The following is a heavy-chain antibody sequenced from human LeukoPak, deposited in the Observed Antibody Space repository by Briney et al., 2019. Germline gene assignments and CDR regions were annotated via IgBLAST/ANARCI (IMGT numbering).Heavy chain of an antibody. CDR3: ARDHGRSPYDAFDI. Sequence: GGSLRLSCAASGFTVSSNYMSWVRQAPGKGLEWVSVIYSGGSTYYADSVKGRFTISRDNSKNTLYLRMNSLRAEDTAVYYCARDHGRSPYDAFDIWGQGTIVTVSS. CDR2: IYSGGST. D-gene: IGHD2-15*01. CDR1: GFTVSSNY. J-gene: IGHJ3*02. V-gene: IGHV3-66*01.